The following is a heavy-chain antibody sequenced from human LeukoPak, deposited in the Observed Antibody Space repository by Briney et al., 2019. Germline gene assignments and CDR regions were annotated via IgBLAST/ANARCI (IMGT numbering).Heavy chain of an antibody. J-gene: IGHJ4*02. V-gene: IGHV3-7*04. Sequence: GGSLRLSGAVSGFIFTNFWMSWVRQAPGRGVEWVANIHPEGNENYHVEAVKGRFTISRDNTKNLLFLQMNGLRVEDTAVYYCARGDAFSGDHWGQGTLVTVSS. CDR1: GFIFTNFW. CDR2: IHPEGNEN. CDR3: ARGDAFSGDH.